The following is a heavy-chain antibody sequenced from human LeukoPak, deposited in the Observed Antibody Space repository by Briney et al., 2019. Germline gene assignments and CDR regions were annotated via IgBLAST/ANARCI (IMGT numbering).Heavy chain of an antibody. CDR3: TRAIRHQLLSDY. CDR2: MNPESGNT. D-gene: IGHD2-2*01. CDR1: GYTFSNFD. V-gene: IGHV1-8*01. Sequence: GASVKVSCKASGYTFSNFDINWVRQATGQGPGWMGWMNPESGNTGYAQKFQGRVTMTRDSSKSTAYMELISLRFEDTAIYYCTRAIRHQLLSDYWGQGTLVTVSS. J-gene: IGHJ4*02.